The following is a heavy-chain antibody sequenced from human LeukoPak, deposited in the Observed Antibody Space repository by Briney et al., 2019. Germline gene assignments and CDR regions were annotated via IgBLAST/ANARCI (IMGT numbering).Heavy chain of an antibody. D-gene: IGHD3-22*01. CDR1: GVSISSGDYD. J-gene: IGHJ5*02. Sequence: SQTLSLTCTVSGVSISSGDYDWSWIRQPPGKGLEWIGYIYSSGSTYYNPSLKSRATVSLDTSKNQLSLKLSSVTAADTAVYYCAGPYYYDSRIDPWGQGTLVTVSS. CDR2: IYSSGST. CDR3: AGPYYYDSRIDP. V-gene: IGHV4-30-4*01.